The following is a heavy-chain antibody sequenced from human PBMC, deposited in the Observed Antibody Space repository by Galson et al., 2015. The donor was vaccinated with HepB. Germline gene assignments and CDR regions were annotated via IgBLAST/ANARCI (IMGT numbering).Heavy chain of an antibody. CDR1: GYTFTSYG. D-gene: IGHD1-26*01. Sequence: QSGAEVKKPGASVKVSCKASGYTFTSYGIGWVRQAPGQGLEWMGWISAYNGNTNYAQKLQGRVTMTTDTSTSTAYMELRSLRSDDTAVYYCARGMVGATHFGYYGMDVWGQGTTVTVSS. V-gene: IGHV1-18*04. CDR3: ARGMVGATHFGYYGMDV. CDR2: ISAYNGNT. J-gene: IGHJ6*02.